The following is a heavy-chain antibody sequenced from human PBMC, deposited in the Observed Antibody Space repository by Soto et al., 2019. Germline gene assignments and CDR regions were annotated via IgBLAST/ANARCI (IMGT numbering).Heavy chain of an antibody. CDR1: GFSLSTSGMC. CDR3: ARTLFSGYDPSHYFDY. D-gene: IGHD5-12*01. CDR2: IDWDDDK. Sequence: SGPTLVNPTQTLTLTCTFSGFSLSTSGMCVSWIRQPPGKALEWLARIDWDDDKYYSTSLKTRLTISKDTSKNQVVLTMTNMDPVDTATYYCARTLFSGYDPSHYFDYWGQGTLVTVSS. J-gene: IGHJ4*02. V-gene: IGHV2-70*11.